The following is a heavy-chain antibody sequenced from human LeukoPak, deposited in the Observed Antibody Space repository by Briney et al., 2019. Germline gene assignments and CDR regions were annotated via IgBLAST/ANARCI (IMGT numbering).Heavy chain of an antibody. CDR1: GGSISSY. J-gene: IGHJ3*02. CDR2: IYYSGST. Sequence: SETLSLTCTVSGGSISSYWSWIRQPPGKGLEWIGYIYYSGSTNYNPSLKSRVTISVDTSKNQFSLKLSSVTAADTAVYYCARDMGLWFGELSGGNAFDIWGQGTMVTVSS. V-gene: IGHV4-59*01. D-gene: IGHD3-10*01. CDR3: ARDMGLWFGELSGGNAFDI.